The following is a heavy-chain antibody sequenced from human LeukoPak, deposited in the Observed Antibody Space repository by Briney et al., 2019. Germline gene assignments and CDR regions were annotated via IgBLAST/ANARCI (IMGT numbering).Heavy chain of an antibody. J-gene: IGHJ4*02. V-gene: IGHV3-7*01. CDR3: VRLWDNSGFFGY. Sequence: GGSLTLFCVASGFTFSNHWMSWVRQAPGKGLEWVANIQKDGSEKHYVASVEGRFTISRDNAENSLFLQLNSLRADDTAVYYCVRLWDNSGFFGYWGQGALVTVSS. CDR2: IQKDGSEK. D-gene: IGHD3-22*01. CDR1: GFTFSNHW.